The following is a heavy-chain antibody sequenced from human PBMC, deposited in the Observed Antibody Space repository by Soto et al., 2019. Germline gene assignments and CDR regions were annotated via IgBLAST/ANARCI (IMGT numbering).Heavy chain of an antibody. J-gene: IGHJ5*02. CDR2: IYYSGST. Sequence: SETLSLTCTVSGGSISRIYWSWIRHPPGKGLEWIGYIYYSGSTNYNPSLKSRVTISVDTSKNQFSLKLSSVTAADTALYYCARLPWADYGGIFDPWGQGTLVTVSS. D-gene: IGHD4-17*01. CDR3: ARLPWADYGGIFDP. CDR1: GGSISRIY. V-gene: IGHV4-59*01.